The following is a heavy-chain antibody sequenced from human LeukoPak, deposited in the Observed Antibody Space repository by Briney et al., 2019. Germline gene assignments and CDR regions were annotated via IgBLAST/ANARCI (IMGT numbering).Heavy chain of an antibody. Sequence: GGSLRLSCAASGFTFSSYAMSWVRQAPGKGLEWVSSISSSSSYIYYADSVKGRFTISRDNAKNSLYLQMNSLRAEDTAVYYCARRGSYGEEIYYYYYMDVWGKGTTVTVSS. V-gene: IGHV3-21*01. J-gene: IGHJ6*03. CDR3: ARRGSYGEEIYYYYYMDV. D-gene: IGHD1-26*01. CDR2: ISSSSSYI. CDR1: GFTFSSYA.